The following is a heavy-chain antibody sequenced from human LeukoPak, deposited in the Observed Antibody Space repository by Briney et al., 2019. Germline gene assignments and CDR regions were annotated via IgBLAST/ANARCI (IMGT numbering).Heavy chain of an antibody. CDR2: ISGYNGNT. V-gene: IGHV1-18*01. Sequence: GASVTVSFKTSGYTFTNSGINWVRQAPGQGLEWMGWISGYNGNTNYAQKLQGRVTMTTDTSTDTAYMELRSLRSDDTAVYYCARAGDRLYSDFWGQGTLVTVSS. CDR3: ARAGDRLYSDF. CDR1: GYTFTNSG. J-gene: IGHJ4*02. D-gene: IGHD3-10*02.